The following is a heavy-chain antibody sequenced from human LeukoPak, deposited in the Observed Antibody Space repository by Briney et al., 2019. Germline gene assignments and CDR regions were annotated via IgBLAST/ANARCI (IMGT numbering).Heavy chain of an antibody. D-gene: IGHD1-1*01. CDR2: TYYSSTLYN. Sequence: SQTRSLACAIAADSVASNSAAWNWIRQSRSSGLEWLGRTYYSSTLYNGYAVAVKCRITINPDTSKNQLSLQLTSVTPEDTAVYYCAKFNWNDAFDIWGRGTMVTVSS. J-gene: IGHJ3*02. CDR1: ADSVASNSAA. CDR3: AKFNWNDAFDI. V-gene: IGHV6-1*01.